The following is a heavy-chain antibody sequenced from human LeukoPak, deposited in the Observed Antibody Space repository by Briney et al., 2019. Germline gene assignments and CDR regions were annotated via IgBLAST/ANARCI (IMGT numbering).Heavy chain of an antibody. CDR1: GFTFDDYA. V-gene: IGHV3-9*03. J-gene: IGHJ4*02. CDR3: AKAKTCSWNPTPHTYYFDY. D-gene: IGHD6-13*01. Sequence: PGGSLRLSCAASGFTFDDYAMHWVRQAPGKGLEWVSGISWNSGSIGYADSVKGRFTISRDNAKNSPYLQMNSLRAEDMALYYCAKAKTCSWNPTPHTYYFDYWGQGTLVTVSS. CDR2: ISWNSGSI.